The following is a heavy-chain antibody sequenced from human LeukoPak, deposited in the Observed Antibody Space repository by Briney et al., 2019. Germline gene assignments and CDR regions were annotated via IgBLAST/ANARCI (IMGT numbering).Heavy chain of an antibody. D-gene: IGHD2-15*01. J-gene: IGHJ4*02. Sequence: ASVKVSCKASGYTFTGYYMHWVRQAPGQGLEWMGWINPNSGGTNYAQKFQGRVTMTRDTSISTAYMELSRLRSDDTAVYYCARIKVRTDCSGGSCYSPTPYYFDYWGQGTLVTVSS. CDR1: GYTFTGYY. CDR2: INPNSGGT. V-gene: IGHV1-2*02. CDR3: ARIKVRTDCSGGSCYSPTPYYFDY.